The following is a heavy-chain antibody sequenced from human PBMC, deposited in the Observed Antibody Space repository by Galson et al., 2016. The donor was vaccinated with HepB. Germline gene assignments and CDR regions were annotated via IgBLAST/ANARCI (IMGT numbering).Heavy chain of an antibody. CDR2: IINDGSHT. D-gene: IGHD2-21*01. V-gene: IGHV3-74*01. CDR3: ARGGFCGGRSCKGAFDV. J-gene: IGHJ3*01. Sequence: SLRLSCAASGFTLTNYWMHWVRQAPGKGLEWVAHIINDGSHTTYVDSVKGRFTISRDNAKNTLYLQLSSLRAEDTAVYYWARGGFCGGRSCKGAFDVWGQGTLVPVSS. CDR1: GFTLTNYW.